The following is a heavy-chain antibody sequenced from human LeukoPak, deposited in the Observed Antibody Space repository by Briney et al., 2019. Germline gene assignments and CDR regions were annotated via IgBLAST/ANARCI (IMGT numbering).Heavy chain of an antibody. CDR1: GFTFSSYD. CDR2: ISGSGGST. Sequence: GGSLRLSCAASGFTFSSYDIHWVRQAPGKGLEWVSAISGSGGSTYYADSVKGRFTISRDNSKNTLYLQVNSLRAEDMAIYYCAKNGDRGAYCSGGTCYPYFYYYMDVWGKGTTVTFSS. V-gene: IGHV3-23*01. J-gene: IGHJ6*03. D-gene: IGHD2-15*01. CDR3: AKNGDRGAYCSGGTCYPYFYYYMDV.